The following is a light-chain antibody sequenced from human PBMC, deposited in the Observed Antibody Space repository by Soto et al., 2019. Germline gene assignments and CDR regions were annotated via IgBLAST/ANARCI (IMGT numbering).Light chain of an antibody. CDR3: SSYSISSTPWV. CDR1: SSDVGSYNY. V-gene: IGLV2-14*01. J-gene: IGLJ2*01. CDR2: DVS. Sequence: QSALTQPASVSGSPGQSITISCTGTSSDVGSYNYVSWYQQHPGKAPKLMIYDVSNRPSGVSNRFSGSKSGNTASLTISGLQAEDEAAYYCSSYSISSTPWVFGGGTKLTVL.